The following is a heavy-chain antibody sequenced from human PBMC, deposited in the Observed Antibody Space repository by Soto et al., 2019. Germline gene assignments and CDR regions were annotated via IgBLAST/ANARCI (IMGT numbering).Heavy chain of an antibody. CDR3: ARGGVSAAMSY. CDR2: INSDGSNT. J-gene: IGHJ4*02. Sequence: EVQLVKSGGGLVQTGGSLRLSCAASGFTFSSFWVHWVRQAPGEGLVWVSRINSDGSNTNYADSVKGRFTISRDNAKNTLYLQMNSLRAEDTAVYYCARGGVSAAMSYWGQGTLVTVSS. CDR1: GFTFSSFW. D-gene: IGHD2-2*01. V-gene: IGHV3-74*01.